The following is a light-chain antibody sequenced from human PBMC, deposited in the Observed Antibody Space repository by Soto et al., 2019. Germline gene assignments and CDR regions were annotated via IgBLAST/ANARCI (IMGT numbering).Light chain of an antibody. CDR1: QSVSSY. CDR2: DAS. CDR3: HQRET. Sequence: EIVLTQSPATLSLSPGERATLSCRASQSVSSYLAWYQQKPGQAPRLLIYDASNRATGIPAMFSGSGSGTDFTLTISSLEPEDFAVYYGHQRETFGQGTKVEIK. V-gene: IGKV3-11*01. J-gene: IGKJ1*01.